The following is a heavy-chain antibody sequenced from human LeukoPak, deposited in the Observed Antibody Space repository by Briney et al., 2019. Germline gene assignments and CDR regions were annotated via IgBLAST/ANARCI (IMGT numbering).Heavy chain of an antibody. CDR3: ARVSGGSYRVYYYYYYMDV. CDR2: IYYSGST. V-gene: IGHV4-59*01. Sequence: PSETLSLTCTVSGGSISSYYWSWIRQPPGKGLEWIGYIYYSGSTNYNPSLKSRVTISVDTSKNQFSLKLSSVTAADTAVYYCARVSGGSYRVYYYYYYMDVWGKGTTVTVSS. J-gene: IGHJ6*03. CDR1: GGSISSYY. D-gene: IGHD1-26*01.